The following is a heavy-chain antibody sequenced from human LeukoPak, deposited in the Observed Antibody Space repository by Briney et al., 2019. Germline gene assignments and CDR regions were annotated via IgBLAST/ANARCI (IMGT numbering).Heavy chain of an antibody. CDR1: GFTFSAYT. D-gene: IGHD3-10*01. J-gene: IGHJ4*02. V-gene: IGHV3-48*04. CDR3: ARDLGSYQRFVDY. CDR2: IDLSGDTL. Sequence: GGSRRLSCAASGFTFSAYTMNWVRQAPGKGLEWVSYIDLSGDTLYYADSVKGRFTISRDNAKNSLYLQMNSLRAEDTAVYYCARDLGSYQRFVDYWGQGTLVTVSS.